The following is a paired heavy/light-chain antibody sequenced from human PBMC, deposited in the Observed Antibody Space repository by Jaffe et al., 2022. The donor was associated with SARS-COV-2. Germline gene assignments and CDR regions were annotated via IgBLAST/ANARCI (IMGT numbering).Heavy chain of an antibody. D-gene: IGHD3-22*01. J-gene: IGHJ3*02. CDR2: ISSSSSTI. Sequence: EVQLVESGGGLVQPGGSLRLSCAASGFTFSSYSMNWVRQAPGKGLEWVSYISSSSSTIYYADSVKGRFTISRDNAKNSLYLQMNSLRDEDTAVYYCARERTYYYDSSGYRGAFDIWGQGTMVTVSS. CDR1: GFTFSSYS. V-gene: IGHV3-48*02. CDR3: ARERTYYYDSSGYRGAFDI.
Light chain of an antibody. CDR3: QQYDNLPFT. J-gene: IGKJ4*01. V-gene: IGKV1-33*01. CDR2: DAS. CDR1: QDISNY. Sequence: DIQMTQSPSSLSASVGDRVTITCQASQDISNYLNWYQQKPGKAPKLLIYDASNLETGVPSRFSGSGSGTDFTFTISSLQPEDIATYYCQQYDNLPFTFGGGTKVEIK.